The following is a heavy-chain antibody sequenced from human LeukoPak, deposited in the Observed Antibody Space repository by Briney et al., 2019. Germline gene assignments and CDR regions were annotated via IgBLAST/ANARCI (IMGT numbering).Heavy chain of an antibody. D-gene: IGHD3-10*01. CDR3: ARDLVVGWFGELQY. CDR1: GYTFTGYY. CDR2: INPSSGGT. Sequence: ASVKVSCKASGYTFTGYYIHWVRQAPGQGLEWMGWINPSSGGTNYAQKFQGRVTMTRDTSISTAYMELSRLRSDDTAVDYCARDLVVGWFGELQYWGQGTLVTVSS. V-gene: IGHV1-2*02. J-gene: IGHJ4*02.